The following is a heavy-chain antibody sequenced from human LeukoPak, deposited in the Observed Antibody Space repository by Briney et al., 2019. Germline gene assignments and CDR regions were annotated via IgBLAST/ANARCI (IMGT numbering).Heavy chain of an antibody. CDR1: GGTFKHNA. CDR2: IIPIFGTP. J-gene: IGHJ4*02. V-gene: IGHV1-69*13. Sequence: ASVKVSCKASGGTFKHNAISWVRQAPGQGLEWMGGIIPIFGTPRYAQTFQGRVTIAADELTGTAYMEVTSLTSGDTAVYFCATDGHLDAKYYFDSWGQGTLVTVSS. CDR3: ATDGHLDAKYYFDS. D-gene: IGHD2-2*01.